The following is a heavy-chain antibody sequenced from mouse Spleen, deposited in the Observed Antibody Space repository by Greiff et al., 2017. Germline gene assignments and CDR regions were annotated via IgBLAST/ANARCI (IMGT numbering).Heavy chain of an antibody. D-gene: IGHD2-1*01. Sequence: QVQLQQPGAELVMPGASVKLSCKASGYTFTSYWMHWVKQRPGQGLEWIGEIDPSDSYTNYNQKFKGKATLTVDKSSSTAYMQLSSLTSEDSAVYYCASFGNYRGYAMDYWGQGTSVTVSS. CDR1: GYTFTSYW. J-gene: IGHJ4*01. CDR2: IDPSDSYT. V-gene: IGHV1-69*01. CDR3: ASFGNYRGYAMDY.